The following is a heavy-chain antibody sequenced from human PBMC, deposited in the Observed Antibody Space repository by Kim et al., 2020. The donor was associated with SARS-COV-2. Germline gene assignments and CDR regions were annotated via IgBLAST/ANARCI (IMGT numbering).Heavy chain of an antibody. CDR2: ISWNSGSI. V-gene: IGHV3-9*01. D-gene: IGHD6-19*01. Sequence: GGSLRLSCAASGFTFDDYAMHWVRQAPGKGMEWVSGISWNSGSIGYADSVKGRFTISRDNAKNSLYLQMNSLRAEDTALYYCAKDLNPSSGWYSYTYYYYGMDVWGQGTTVTVSS. CDR3: AKDLNPSSGWYSYTYYYYGMDV. J-gene: IGHJ6*02. CDR1: GFTFDDYA.